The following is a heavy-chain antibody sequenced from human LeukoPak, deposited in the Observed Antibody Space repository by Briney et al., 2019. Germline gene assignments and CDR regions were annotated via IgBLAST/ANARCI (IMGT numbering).Heavy chain of an antibody. CDR2: ISGSGGST. V-gene: IGHV3-23*01. J-gene: IGHJ4*02. D-gene: IGHD6-13*01. CDR3: AKDPGGAAGGGF. CDR1: GFTVSSNY. Sequence: GGSLRLSCAASGFTVSSNYMSWVRQAPGKGLEWVSAISGSGGSTYYADSVKGRFTISRDNSKNTLYLQMNSLRAEDTAAYYCAKDPGGAAGGGFWGQGTLVTVSS.